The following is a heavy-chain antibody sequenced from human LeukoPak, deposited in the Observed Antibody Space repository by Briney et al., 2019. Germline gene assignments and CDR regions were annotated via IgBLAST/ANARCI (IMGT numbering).Heavy chain of an antibody. V-gene: IGHV4-59*01. D-gene: IGHD5-24*01. Sequence: SETLSLTCTVSGGSISSYYWSWIRQPPGKGLERIGYIYYSGSTNYNPSLKSRVTISVDTSKNQFSLKLSSVIAADTAVYYCASSERAYHDAFDIWGQGTMVTVSS. J-gene: IGHJ3*02. CDR2: IYYSGST. CDR1: GGSISSYY. CDR3: ASSERAYHDAFDI.